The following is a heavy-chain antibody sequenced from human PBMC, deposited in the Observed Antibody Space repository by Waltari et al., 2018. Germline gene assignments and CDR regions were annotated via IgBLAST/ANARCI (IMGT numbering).Heavy chain of an antibody. CDR3: ARDSLHGDCSGGSCPTFDY. Sequence: QVQLVQSGAEVKKPGSSVKVSCKASGGTFSSYAISWVRQAPGQGLEWMGGTIPIFGTANYEQEFQGRVTITADESTSTAYMELSSLRSEDTAVYYCARDSLHGDCSGGSCPTFDYWGQGTLVTVSS. CDR1: GGTFSSYA. D-gene: IGHD2-15*01. V-gene: IGHV1-69*13. J-gene: IGHJ4*02. CDR2: TIPIFGTA.